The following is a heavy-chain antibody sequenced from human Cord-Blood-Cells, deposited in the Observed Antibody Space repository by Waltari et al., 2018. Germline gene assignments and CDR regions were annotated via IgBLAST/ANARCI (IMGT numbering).Heavy chain of an antibody. CDR3: ARGYYDSSGYLLDY. D-gene: IGHD3-22*01. CDR1: GGSISSYY. CDR2: IYYSGST. J-gene: IGHJ4*02. Sequence: QVQLQESGPGLVKPSETLSLTCTVSGGSISSYYWSWIRQPPGKGLEWIGYIYYSGSTNYNPSLKSRVTISVDTSKNQFSLKLSSVTAADTAVYYCARGYYDSSGYLLDYWCQGTLVTVSS. V-gene: IGHV4-59*01.